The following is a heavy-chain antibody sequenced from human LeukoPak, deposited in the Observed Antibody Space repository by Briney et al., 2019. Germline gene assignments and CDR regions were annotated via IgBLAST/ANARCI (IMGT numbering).Heavy chain of an antibody. CDR1: GDSFSSGDYY. CDR3: ARYYYASGRRSFFDY. J-gene: IGHJ4*02. V-gene: IGHV4-30-4*01. Sequence: PSETLSLTCTVSGDSFSSGDYYWSWIRQHPGKGLEWIGYIYYSGSAFYNPSLKTRVAISVDTSQSQFSLKLSSVTAADTAVYYCARYYYASGRRSFFDYWGQGTLVTVSS. D-gene: IGHD3-10*01. CDR2: IYYSGSA.